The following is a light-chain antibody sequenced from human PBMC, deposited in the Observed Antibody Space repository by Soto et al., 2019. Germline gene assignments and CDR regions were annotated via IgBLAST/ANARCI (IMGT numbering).Light chain of an antibody. Sequence: DIQMTQSPSTLSASVGDRVTITCLASHTISTWCSWLAWYQHKPGKAPKLLIYKASTLESGVPSRFSGSGFGTEFTLTISSLQRDDCASYCCQQYITYPLTFGGGTKVEIK. CDR2: KAS. CDR1: HTISTWCSW. V-gene: IGKV1-5*03. J-gene: IGKJ4*01. CDR3: QQYITYPLT.